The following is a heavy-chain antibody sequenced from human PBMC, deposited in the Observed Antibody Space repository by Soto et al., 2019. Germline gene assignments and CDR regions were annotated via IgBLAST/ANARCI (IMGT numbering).Heavy chain of an antibody. CDR2: IIPILGIA. D-gene: IGHD2-2*02. J-gene: IGHJ4*02. CDR1: GGTFSSYT. Sequence: GASVTVSCTASGGTFSSYTISWVRQAPGQGLEWTGRIIPILGIANYAQKFQGRVTITADKSTSTAYMELSSLRSEDTAVYYCASWVYCSSTSCYNYWGQGTLVTVSS. V-gene: IGHV1-69*02. CDR3: ASWVYCSSTSCYNY.